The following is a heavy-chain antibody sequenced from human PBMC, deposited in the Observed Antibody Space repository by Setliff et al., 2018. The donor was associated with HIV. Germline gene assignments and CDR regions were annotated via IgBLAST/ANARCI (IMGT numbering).Heavy chain of an antibody. CDR1: GYSFTSYW. CDR2: IYPGDSEI. Sequence: GESLTISYKGSGYSFTSYWIGWVRQMAGKGLEWMGIIYPGDSEIRDSPSFQGQVTITVDKSISTAYLQWSSLKASDTAMYYCARERGDCSSNTCYGTDYWGQGTLVTGS. D-gene: IGHD2-2*01. CDR3: ARERGDCSSNTCYGTDY. V-gene: IGHV5-51*01. J-gene: IGHJ4*02.